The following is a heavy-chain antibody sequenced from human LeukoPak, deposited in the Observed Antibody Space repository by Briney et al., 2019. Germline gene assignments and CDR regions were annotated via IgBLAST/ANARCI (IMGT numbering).Heavy chain of an antibody. CDR2: INHSGST. CDR3: ARPTIFGVVADY. V-gene: IGHV4-34*01. D-gene: IGHD3-3*01. Sequence: KPSETLSLTCAVCGGSFSGYYWSWIRQPPGKGLEWIGEINHSGSTYYNPSLKSRVTISVDTSKYQFSLKLSSVTAADTAVYYCARPTIFGVVADYWGQGTLVTVSS. J-gene: IGHJ4*02. CDR1: GGSFSGYY.